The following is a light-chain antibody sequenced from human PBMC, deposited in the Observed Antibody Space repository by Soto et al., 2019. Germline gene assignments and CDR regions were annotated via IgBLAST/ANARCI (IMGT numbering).Light chain of an antibody. CDR3: SSYTGSSTLMV. Sequence: QSALTQPASVSGSPGQSITISCTGTSSDVGGYNYVSWYQQHPGQAPKLMIYDVSNRPSGVSNRFSGSKSGNTASLTISGLQAEDEADYYCSSYTGSSTLMVFGGGTKVAVL. CDR2: DVS. V-gene: IGLV2-14*01. J-gene: IGLJ2*01. CDR1: SSDVGGYNY.